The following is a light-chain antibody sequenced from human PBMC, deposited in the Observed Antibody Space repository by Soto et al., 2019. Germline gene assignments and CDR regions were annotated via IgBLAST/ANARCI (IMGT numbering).Light chain of an antibody. V-gene: IGKV3-11*01. Sequence: EIVLTQSPATLSLSPGETATLSCRASQSVSSSLAWYQQKPGQTPRLLIYDASNMATGIPSRFSGSGSGTDFTLTVSSLEPEDVAVYYCQQRRSWPLTFGGGTKVEIK. J-gene: IGKJ4*01. CDR2: DAS. CDR1: QSVSSS. CDR3: QQRRSWPLT.